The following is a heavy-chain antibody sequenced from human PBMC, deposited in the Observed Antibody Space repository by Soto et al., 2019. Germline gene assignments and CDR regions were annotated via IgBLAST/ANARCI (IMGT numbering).Heavy chain of an antibody. J-gene: IGHJ4*02. Sequence: SVKVSCKASGGTFSSYAISWVRQAPGQGLEWMGGIIPIFGTANYAQKFQGRVTITADESTSTAHMELSSLRSEDTAVYYCARDLIYCSGGSCYQQYYFDYWGQGTLVTVSS. V-gene: IGHV1-69*13. CDR1: GGTFSSYA. CDR2: IIPIFGTA. D-gene: IGHD2-15*01. CDR3: ARDLIYCSGGSCYQQYYFDY.